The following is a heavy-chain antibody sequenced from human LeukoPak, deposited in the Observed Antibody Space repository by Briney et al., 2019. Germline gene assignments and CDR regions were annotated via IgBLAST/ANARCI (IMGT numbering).Heavy chain of an antibody. V-gene: IGHV4-34*01. CDR3: ARGRSMITSGGVIVIGWFDP. D-gene: IGHD3-16*02. J-gene: IGHJ5*02. CDR1: GGSFSGYY. CDR2: INHSGST. Sequence: SETLSLTCAVYGGSFSGYYWSWIRQPPGKGLEWIGEINHSGSTNYNPSLKSRVTISVDTSKNQFSLKLSSVTAADTAVYYCARGRSMITSGGVIVIGWFDPWGQGTLVTVSS.